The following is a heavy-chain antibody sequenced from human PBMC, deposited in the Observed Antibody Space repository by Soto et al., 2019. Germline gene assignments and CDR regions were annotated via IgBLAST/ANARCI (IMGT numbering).Heavy chain of an antibody. CDR3: ARHKVFALLPSYYYYGMDV. J-gene: IGHJ6*02. CDR1: WYSFIGYC. V-gene: IGHV5-51*01. Sequence: PGEFLRISRKGSWYSFIGYCIGCMRQMTGKGLEWMGIIYPGDSDTRYSPSFQGQVTISADKSISTAYLQWGSLKASDTAMYYCARHKVFALLPSYYYYGMDVWGQGTTVTVSS. CDR2: IYPGDSDT. D-gene: IGHD1-26*01.